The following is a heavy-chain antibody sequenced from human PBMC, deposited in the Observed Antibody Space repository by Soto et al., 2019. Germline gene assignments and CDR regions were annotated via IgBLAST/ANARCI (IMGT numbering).Heavy chain of an antibody. CDR2: TNTGGTT. D-gene: IGHD1-26*01. V-gene: IGHV3-53*01. CDR3: AKGDGFILAV. Sequence: GGSLRLSCAASGFTVNSNYMIWVRQAPGEGLQWVSITNTGGTTYYADSVKGRFTVSRDNSKNTLYLQMNSLRAEDTAVYYCAKGDGFILAVWGQGTTVTVSS. CDR1: GFTVNSNY. J-gene: IGHJ6*02.